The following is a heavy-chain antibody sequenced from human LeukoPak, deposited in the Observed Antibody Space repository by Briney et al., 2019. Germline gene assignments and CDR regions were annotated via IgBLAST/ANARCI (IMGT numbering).Heavy chain of an antibody. V-gene: IGHV3-11*01. CDR3: AIDSLVTAQDY. D-gene: IGHD2-21*02. J-gene: IGHJ4*02. Sequence: KPGGSLRLSCAASGFTFSDYYMSWIRQAPGKGLEWVLYISSSGATIYYADSVKGRFTISRDNAKNSLYLQMNSLRAEDTAVYYCAIDSLVTAQDYWGQGTLVTVSS. CDR1: GFTFSDYY. CDR2: ISSSGATI.